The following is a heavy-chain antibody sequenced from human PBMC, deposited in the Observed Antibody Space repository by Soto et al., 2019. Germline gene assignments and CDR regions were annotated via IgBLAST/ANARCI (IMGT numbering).Heavy chain of an antibody. CDR3: ASDALFEILVLGSCRHYHYGMEG. Sequence: SVQVSCKASGGTFSSYAISWVRQAPGQGLEWMRGIIPIFGTANYAQKFQGRVTITADKSTSTAYMELSSLRSEDTAGYYCASDALFEILVLGSCRHYHYGMEGRGPGTTVT. CDR1: GGTFSSYA. CDR2: IIPIFGTA. J-gene: IGHJ6*02. V-gene: IGHV1-69*06. D-gene: IGHD3-16*02.